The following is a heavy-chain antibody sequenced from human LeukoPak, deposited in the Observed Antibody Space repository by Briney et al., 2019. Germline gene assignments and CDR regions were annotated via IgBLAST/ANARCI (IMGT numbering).Heavy chain of an antibody. Sequence: PGGCLRLSCAASGFTFSSYWMHWVRQAPGKGLVWVSRVKSDGSSTNYADSVKGRFTVSRDNAKNTLILQMNSLRAEDTAVYYCARGGSPPEALGDTFDVWGHGTLVTVSS. CDR3: ARGGSPPEALGDTFDV. J-gene: IGHJ3*01. CDR1: GFTFSSYW. D-gene: IGHD1-26*01. V-gene: IGHV3-74*01. CDR2: VKSDGSST.